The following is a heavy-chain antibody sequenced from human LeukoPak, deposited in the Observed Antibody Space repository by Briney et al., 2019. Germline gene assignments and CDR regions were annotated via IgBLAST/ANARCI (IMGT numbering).Heavy chain of an antibody. CDR1: VGSLNRRYYY. D-gene: IGHD4-17*01. Sequence: SETLPLTCTGCVGSLNRRYYYWLGIPHPPEKGLEWIGSIYYSWNTYHNRSRKSRVTISQDKFKYQFSLNQSSVTAADTAVYYCARLMTTVTSEYWGQGTLVT. V-gene: IGHV4-39*01. CDR3: ARLMTTVTSEY. J-gene: IGHJ4*02. CDR2: IYYSWNT.